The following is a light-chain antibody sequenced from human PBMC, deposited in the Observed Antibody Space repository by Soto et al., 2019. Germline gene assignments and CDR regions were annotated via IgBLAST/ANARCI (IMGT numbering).Light chain of an antibody. CDR2: DAS. V-gene: IGKV3-11*01. CDR1: QSVSSY. CDR3: QQRSNWPLT. J-gene: IGKJ4*01. Sequence: EIVLTQSPATLSLSPGERATLSCRASQSVSSYLAWYQQKPGQAPRLLIYDASNRATGIPARFSGSGSGTYFTLTISSLAAEDFAVYCRQQRSNWPLTFGGGTKVDTK.